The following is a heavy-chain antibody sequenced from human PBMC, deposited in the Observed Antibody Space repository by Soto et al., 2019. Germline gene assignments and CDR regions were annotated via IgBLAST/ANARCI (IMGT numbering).Heavy chain of an antibody. J-gene: IGHJ4*02. Sequence: QITLKESGPPLVKPTQTLTLACTFSGFSLTTSGVGVGWIRQPPGKALEWLALIYWDDVKRYSPSLKTRLTIPKDTSKNQVVLTMTNMDPVDTATYYCAHDSVGWYGFNYWGQGTLVTVSS. CDR1: GFSLTTSGVG. V-gene: IGHV2-5*02. CDR2: IYWDDVK. D-gene: IGHD6-19*01. CDR3: AHDSVGWYGFNY.